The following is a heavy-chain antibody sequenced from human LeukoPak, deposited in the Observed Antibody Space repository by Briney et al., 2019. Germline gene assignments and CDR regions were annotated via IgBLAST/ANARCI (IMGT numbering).Heavy chain of an antibody. D-gene: IGHD6-19*01. J-gene: IGHJ3*02. V-gene: IGHV4-59*08. CDR2: VYSSGST. CDR3: ARHRFNSVWSTFDI. CDR1: GDSINGYY. Sequence: SETLSLTCTVSGDSINGYYWTWIRQPPGKGLEWIGCVYSSGSTNYNPSLKSRVTISVDTSTNQFSLMLTSVTAADTAVYYCARHRFNSVWSTFDIWGQGTMVTVSS.